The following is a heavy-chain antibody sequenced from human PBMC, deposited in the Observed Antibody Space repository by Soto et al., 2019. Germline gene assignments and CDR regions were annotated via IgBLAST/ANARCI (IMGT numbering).Heavy chain of an antibody. D-gene: IGHD2-15*01. V-gene: IGHV4-4*02. CDR1: SGSISSSNW. CDR2: IYHSGST. CDR3: ARGVLNLVVAATSYYFDY. J-gene: IGHJ4*02. Sequence: QVQLQESGPGLLKPSGTLSLTCAVSSGSISSSNWWSWVRQPPGKGLEWIGEIYHSGSTNYNPSLKSRVTISVDKSKNQFSLKLSSVTAADTAVYYGARGVLNLVVAATSYYFDYWGQGTLVTVSS.